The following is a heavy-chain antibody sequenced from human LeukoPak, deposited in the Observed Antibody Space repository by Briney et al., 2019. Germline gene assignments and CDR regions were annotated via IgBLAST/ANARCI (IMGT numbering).Heavy chain of an antibody. V-gene: IGHV3-23*01. CDR2: ISGSGGST. D-gene: IGHD3-9*01. J-gene: IGHJ3*01. CDR1: GFTLSSYG. CDR3: AKDLFF. Sequence: GGSLRLSCAASGFTLSSYGMSWVRQAPGKGLEWVSSISGSGGSTYYADSVKGRFSISRDNARNTLYLQMYSLRPDDTAVYYCAKDLFFWGQGTVVTVSS.